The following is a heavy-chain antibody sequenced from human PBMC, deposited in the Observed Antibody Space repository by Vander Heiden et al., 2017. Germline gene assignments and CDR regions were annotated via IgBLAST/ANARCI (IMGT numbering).Heavy chain of an antibody. Sequence: EVRLLESGRGLVLLGGSLILSWAAFGFTFFSDAMSRIRQAAGKGLEWVSAISGSGGSTYYADSVKGRLTISRDNSKNTLYLQMISLRAEDTAVYYCAKDHGSWGVEYYFDYWGQGTLVTVSS. CDR3: AKDHGSWGVEYYFDY. J-gene: IGHJ4*02. CDR2: ISGSGGST. D-gene: IGHD3-10*01. V-gene: IGHV3-23*01. CDR1: GFTFFSDA.